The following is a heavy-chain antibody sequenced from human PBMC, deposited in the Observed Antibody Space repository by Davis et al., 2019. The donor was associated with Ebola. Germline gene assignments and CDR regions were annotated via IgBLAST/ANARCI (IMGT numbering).Heavy chain of an antibody. V-gene: IGHV5-51*01. CDR3: ATLRRTITGMDDAFDI. J-gene: IGHJ3*02. CDR1: GYTFTRYW. Sequence: KVSCKASGYTFTRYWIVWVRKMPGKGLEWMGIIYPGDSDTRYSPSFRGQVTISADNSITTAYLQWSALRASDTAMYYCATLRRTITGMDDAFDIWGQGTLVTVSS. CDR2: IYPGDSDT. D-gene: IGHD1-20*01.